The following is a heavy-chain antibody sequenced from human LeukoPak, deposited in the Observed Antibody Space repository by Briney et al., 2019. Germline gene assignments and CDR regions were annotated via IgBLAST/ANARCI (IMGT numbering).Heavy chain of an antibody. V-gene: IGHV4-59*01. D-gene: IGHD6-13*01. Sequence: PSETLSLTCTVSGGSINSYFWTWIRQPPGKGLEWIGYIYYSGSTNYNPSLKSRVTISVDTSKNQFSLKLSSVTAADTAVYYCARFSSSWYGVDVWGKGITVTVSS. CDR1: GGSINSYF. CDR2: IYYSGST. J-gene: IGHJ6*04. CDR3: ARFSSSWYGVDV.